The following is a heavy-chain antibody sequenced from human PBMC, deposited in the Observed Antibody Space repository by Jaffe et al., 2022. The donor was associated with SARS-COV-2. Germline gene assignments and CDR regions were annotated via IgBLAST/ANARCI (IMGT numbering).Heavy chain of an antibody. CDR2: ISYDGSNK. D-gene: IGHD6-13*01. V-gene: IGHV3-30-3*01. Sequence: QVQLVESGGGVVQPGRSLRLSCAASGFTFSSYAMHWVRQAPGKGLEWVAVISYDGSNKYYADSVKGRFTISRDNSKNTLYLQMNSLRAEDTAVYYCARARAAASTFDYWGQGTLVTVSS. CDR3: ARARAAASTFDY. J-gene: IGHJ4*02. CDR1: GFTFSSYA.